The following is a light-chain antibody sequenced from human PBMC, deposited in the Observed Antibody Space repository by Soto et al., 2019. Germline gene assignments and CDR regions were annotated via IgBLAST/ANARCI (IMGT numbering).Light chain of an antibody. V-gene: IGKV3-20*01. J-gene: IGKJ1*01. CDR3: QQYGSSPQT. CDR1: QSVSSSY. CDR2: GAS. Sequence: EIVLPQSPGTLSLSPGESATLSCRASQSVSSSYLAWYQQKPGQAPRLLIYGASSRATGIPDRFSGSGSGTDLTLTISSLEPEDFAVYYCQQYGSSPQTCGQGTKVDI.